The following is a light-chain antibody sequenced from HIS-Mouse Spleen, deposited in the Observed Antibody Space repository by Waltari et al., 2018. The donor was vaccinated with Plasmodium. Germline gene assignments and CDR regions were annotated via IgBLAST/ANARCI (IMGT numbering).Light chain of an antibody. CDR1: SSDVGSYNL. CDR2: DGS. V-gene: IGLV2-23*01. J-gene: IGLJ2*01. CDR3: CSYAGSSTYVV. Sequence: QSALTQPASVSGSPGQSITISCTGTSSDVGSYNLVSWYQQHPGKAPKLMSYDGSKRPSGFSNRFSGSKSGNTASLTISGLQAEDEADYYGCSYAGSSTYVVFGGGTKLTVL.